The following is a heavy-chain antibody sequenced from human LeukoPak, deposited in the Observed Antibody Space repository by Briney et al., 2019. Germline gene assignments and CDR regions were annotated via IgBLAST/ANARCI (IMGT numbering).Heavy chain of an antibody. CDR1: GGSVSSGSYY. CDR3: ATYSHSSSWYYFDY. D-gene: IGHD6-13*01. CDR2: IYYSGST. Sequence: SETLSLTCTVSGGSVSSGSYYWSWIRQPPGKGLEWIGYIYYSGSTNYNPSLKSRVTISVDTSKNQFSLKLSSVTAADTAVYYCATYSHSSSWYYFDYWGQGTLVTVS. V-gene: IGHV4-61*01. J-gene: IGHJ4*02.